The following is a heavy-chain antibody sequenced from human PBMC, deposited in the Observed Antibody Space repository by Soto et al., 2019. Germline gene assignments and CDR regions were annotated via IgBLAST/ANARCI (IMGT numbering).Heavy chain of an antibody. CDR2: VYHSGST. Sequence: QVQLQESGPGLVKPSGTLSLTCAVPGASISTSNWWSWVRQPPGKGLDWIGEVYHSGSTNYNPSFKSRVAMSVDKSKNQFSLKLNSVTAADTALYYCARTSTSGTRFDYWGQGSLVTVSS. CDR3: ARTSTSGTRFDY. V-gene: IGHV4-4*02. J-gene: IGHJ4*02. D-gene: IGHD1-1*01. CDR1: GASISTSNW.